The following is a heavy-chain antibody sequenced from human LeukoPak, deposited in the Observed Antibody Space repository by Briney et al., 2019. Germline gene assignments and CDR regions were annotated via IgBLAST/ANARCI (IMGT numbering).Heavy chain of an antibody. J-gene: IGHJ4*02. V-gene: IGHV1-2*02. CDR3: ARGVRYFDWLTPYYFDY. CDR2: MNPNSGDT. Sequence: ASVKVSCKASGYTFTGYYMHWVRQAPGQGLEWMGWMNPNSGDTSYAQKFQGRVTTTRDTSTSTAYMELSSLRSEDTAVYYCARGVRYFDWLTPYYFDYWGQGTLVTVSS. D-gene: IGHD3-9*01. CDR1: GYTFTGYY.